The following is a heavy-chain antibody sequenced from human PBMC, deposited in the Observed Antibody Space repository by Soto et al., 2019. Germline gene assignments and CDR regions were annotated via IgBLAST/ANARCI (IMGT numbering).Heavy chain of an antibody. D-gene: IGHD6-19*01. CDR1: GGSISSSNW. Sequence: PSETLSLTCAVSGGSISSSNWWSWVRQPPGKGLEWVGEIYHSGSTNYNPSLKSRVTISVDKSKNQFSLKLSSVTAADTAVYYCARPLTSQWLVQSAFDIWGQGTMVTVSS. J-gene: IGHJ3*02. CDR3: ARPLTSQWLVQSAFDI. V-gene: IGHV4-4*02. CDR2: IYHSGST.